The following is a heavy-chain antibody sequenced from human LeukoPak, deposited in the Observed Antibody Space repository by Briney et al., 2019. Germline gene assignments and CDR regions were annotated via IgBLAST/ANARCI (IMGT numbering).Heavy chain of an antibody. CDR3: ARVVTCSGGSCYSHFDY. Sequence: SVKDSCKASGYTFTGCYMHCVRQAPGQKLKCIKSINPNSGGTNYAQKFQGRVTMTRDTSISTAYMELSRLRSDDTAVYYCARVVTCSGGSCYSHFDYWGQGTLVTVSS. D-gene: IGHD2-15*01. CDR1: GYTFTGCY. V-gene: IGHV1-2*02. CDR2: INPNSGGT. J-gene: IGHJ4*02.